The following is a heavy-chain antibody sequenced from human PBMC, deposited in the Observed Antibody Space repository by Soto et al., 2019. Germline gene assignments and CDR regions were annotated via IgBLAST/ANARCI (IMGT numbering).Heavy chain of an antibody. CDR3: ASIAAPGPFDY. J-gene: IGHJ4*02. V-gene: IGHV3-30*03. CDR1: GFTFSSYG. D-gene: IGHD6-6*01. CDR2: ISYDGSNK. Sequence: QVQLVESGGGVVQPGRSLRLSCAASGFTFSSYGMHWVRQAPGKGLEWVAVISYDGSNKYYADSVKGRFTISRDNSKNTLYLQMNSLRAEDTAVYYCASIAAPGPFDYWGQGTLVTVSS.